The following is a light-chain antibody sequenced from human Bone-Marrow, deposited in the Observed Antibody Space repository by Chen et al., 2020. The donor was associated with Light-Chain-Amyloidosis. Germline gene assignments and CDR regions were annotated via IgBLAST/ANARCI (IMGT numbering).Light chain of an antibody. CDR2: AAS. CDR3: QYYDTSPPLT. Sequence: EVVLTQSPGTLSLSPGEGATRSCRASQSINSIYLAWYQQKPDQAPRLLISAASSRATGIPDRFSGSGSGTDFTLTISRLEPEDFAVYYCQYYDTSPPLTFGGGTKVEIK. CDR1: QSINSIY. J-gene: IGKJ4*01. V-gene: IGKV3-20*01.